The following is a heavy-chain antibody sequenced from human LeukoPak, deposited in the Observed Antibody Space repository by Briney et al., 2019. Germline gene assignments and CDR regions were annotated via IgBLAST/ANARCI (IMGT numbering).Heavy chain of an antibody. V-gene: IGHV1-18*01. J-gene: IGHJ6*03. CDR2: ISAYNGNT. CDR1: GYTFTSYG. Sequence: ASVKVSCTASGYTFTSYGISWVRQAPGQGLEWMGWISAYNGNTNYAQKLQGRVTMTTDTSASTAYMELRSLRSDDTAVYYCARDSPRDRITIFGVVMSRYMDVWGKGTTVTVSS. D-gene: IGHD3-3*01. CDR3: ARDSPRDRITIFGVVMSRYMDV.